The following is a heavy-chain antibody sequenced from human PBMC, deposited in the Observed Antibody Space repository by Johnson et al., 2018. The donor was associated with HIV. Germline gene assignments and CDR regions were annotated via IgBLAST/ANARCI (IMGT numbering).Heavy chain of an antibody. J-gene: IGHJ3*02. CDR2: IRYDGSNK. V-gene: IGHV3-33*01. CDR1: GFTFSSYA. CDR3: SRQPWDGSDI. Sequence: QVQLVESGGGVVQPGRSLRLSCAASGFTFSSYAMSWVRQAPGKGLEWVAFIRYDGSNKYYADSVKGRFTISRDNAKNSLYLQMNSLRVEDTAVDYCSRQPWDGSDILGQGTAVTVSS.